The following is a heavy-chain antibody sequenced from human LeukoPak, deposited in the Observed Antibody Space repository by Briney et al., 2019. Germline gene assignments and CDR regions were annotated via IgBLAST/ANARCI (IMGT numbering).Heavy chain of an antibody. CDR3: ARAPRYSYGFLFDY. CDR1: GFTFSSYW. Sequence: GGSLRLSCAVSGFTFSSYWMHWVRQAPGKGLEWVSVIYSGGSTYYADSVKGRFTISRDNSKNTLYLQMNSLRAEDTAVYYCARAPRYSYGFLFDYWGQGTLVTVSS. V-gene: IGHV3-66*01. CDR2: IYSGGST. J-gene: IGHJ4*02. D-gene: IGHD5-18*01.